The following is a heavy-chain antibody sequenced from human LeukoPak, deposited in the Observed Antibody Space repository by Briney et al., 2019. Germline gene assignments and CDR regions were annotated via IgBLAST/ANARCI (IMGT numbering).Heavy chain of an antibody. D-gene: IGHD4-17*01. CDR3: AREFYGAHGMDV. CDR2: IYYSGST. V-gene: IGHV4-39*01. Sequence: SETLSLTCTVSGGSISSSSYYWGWIRQPPGKGLEWIGSIYYSGSTYYNPSLKSRVTISVDTSKNQFSLKLSSVTAADTAVYYCAREFYGAHGMDVWGQGTTVTVSS. J-gene: IGHJ6*02. CDR1: GGSISSSSYY.